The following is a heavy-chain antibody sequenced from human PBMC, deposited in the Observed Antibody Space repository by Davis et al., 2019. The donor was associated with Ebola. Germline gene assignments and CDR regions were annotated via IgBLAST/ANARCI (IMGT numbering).Heavy chain of an antibody. CDR3: ATSGSVDTAMEPFYYGMDV. V-gene: IGHV4-59*06. J-gene: IGHJ6*02. CDR1: GGSISSYY. D-gene: IGHD5-18*01. CDR2: IYYSGST. Sequence: PSETLSLTCTVSGGSISSYYWSWIRQHPGKGLEWIGYIYYSGSTYYNPSLKSRVTISVDTSKNQFSLKLSSVTAADTAVYYCATSGSVDTAMEPFYYGMDVWGQGTTVTVSS.